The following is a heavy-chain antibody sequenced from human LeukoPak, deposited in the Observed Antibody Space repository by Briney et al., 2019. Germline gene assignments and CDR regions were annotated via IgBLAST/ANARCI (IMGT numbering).Heavy chain of an antibody. V-gene: IGHV3-74*01. CDR3: ARDAFGVDKSPF. CDR1: GFTFSSYA. CDR2: INSDGSDT. Sequence: GGSLRLSCAASGFTFSSYAMSWVRQAPGKGLVWVSRINSDGSDTSYADSVEGRFTISRDNAKNTLYLQMDSLRAEDTAVYYCARDAFGVDKSPFWGQGTLVTVSS. J-gene: IGHJ4*02. D-gene: IGHD3-3*01.